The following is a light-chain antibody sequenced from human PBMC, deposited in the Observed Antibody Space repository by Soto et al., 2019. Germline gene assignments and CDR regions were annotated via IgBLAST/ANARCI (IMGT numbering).Light chain of an antibody. CDR3: QQYNSYS. V-gene: IGKV1-33*01. CDR1: QDISNY. CDR2: DAS. Sequence: IQMTQSPSSLSASVGDRVTITCQASQDISNYLNWYQQKPGKAPKLLIYDASNLETGVPSRFSGSGSGTEFTLTISSLQPDDFATYYCQQYNSYSFGQGTKVDIK. J-gene: IGKJ1*01.